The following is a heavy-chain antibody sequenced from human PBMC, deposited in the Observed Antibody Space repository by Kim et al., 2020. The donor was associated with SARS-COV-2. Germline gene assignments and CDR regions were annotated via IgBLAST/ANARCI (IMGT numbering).Heavy chain of an antibody. V-gene: IGHV4-59*01. CDR3: ARDRQVYSYGYSYYYGMDV. J-gene: IGHJ6*02. D-gene: IGHD5-18*01. Sequence: SRVTISVDTSKNQFSLKLSSVTAADTAVYYCARDRQVYSYGYSYYYGMDVWGQGTTVTVSS.